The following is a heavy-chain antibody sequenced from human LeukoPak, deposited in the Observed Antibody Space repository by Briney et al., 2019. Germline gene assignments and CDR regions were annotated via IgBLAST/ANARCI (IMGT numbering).Heavy chain of an antibody. D-gene: IGHD6-19*01. J-gene: IGHJ4*02. V-gene: IGHV4-59*01. CDR3: ARDHGSGWTWAYDY. CDR2: ISYSGST. Sequence: SETLSLTCTVSGVSISSYYWSWIRQPPGKGLDWIGYISYSGSTNYNPPLKSRVTISVDTSKNQFSLKLSSVTAADTAVYYCARDHGSGWTWAYDYWGQGTLATVSS. CDR1: GVSISSYY.